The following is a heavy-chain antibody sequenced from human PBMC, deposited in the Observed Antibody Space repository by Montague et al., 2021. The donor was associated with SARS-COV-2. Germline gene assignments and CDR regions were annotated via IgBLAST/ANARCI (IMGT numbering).Heavy chain of an antibody. Sequence: SETLSLTCSVSGGSIRGHYWSWIRQPPGKGLEWIGNFDHSGDTKYNPSLKSRATISVDTSKNHFALRLSSVTAADTAVYYCARELRIELCQANWYFGLWGRGTLVTVSS. D-gene: IGHD3-16*01. J-gene: IGHJ2*01. V-gene: IGHV4-59*11. CDR3: ARELRIELCQANWYFGL. CDR2: FDHSGDT. CDR1: GGSIRGHY.